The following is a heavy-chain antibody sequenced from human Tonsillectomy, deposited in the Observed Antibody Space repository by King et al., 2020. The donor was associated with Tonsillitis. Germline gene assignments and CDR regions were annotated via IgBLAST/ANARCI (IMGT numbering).Heavy chain of an antibody. D-gene: IGHD2/OR15-2a*01. CDR3: AIEAFAAFSYYCMDV. V-gene: IGHV1-2*02. CDR2: INTNSGGT. J-gene: IGHJ6*01. Sequence: QLVQSGAAVKKPGASVKVSCKASGYTFTGYYIHWVRQAPGQGLEWMGWINTNSGGTNYAQKFQGRVTMTRDTSINTAYMELSRLTSDDTDVNYCAIEAFAAFSYYCMDVWGQGLTVTVSS. CDR1: GYTFTGYY.